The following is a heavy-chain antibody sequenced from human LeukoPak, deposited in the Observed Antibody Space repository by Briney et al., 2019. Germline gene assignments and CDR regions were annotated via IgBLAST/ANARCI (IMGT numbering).Heavy chain of an antibody. CDR3: ARDRIYGSGSDHFDY. J-gene: IGHJ4*02. V-gene: IGHV4-34*01. Sequence: PSETLSLTCAVYGGSFSDYYWNWIRQPPGKGLEWIGEINHSGSIYHKPSLKSRVTISVDTSKNQFSLKLSSVTAADTAVYYCARDRIYGSGSDHFDYWGQGTLVTVSS. CDR1: GGSFSDYY. D-gene: IGHD3-10*01. CDR2: INHSGSI.